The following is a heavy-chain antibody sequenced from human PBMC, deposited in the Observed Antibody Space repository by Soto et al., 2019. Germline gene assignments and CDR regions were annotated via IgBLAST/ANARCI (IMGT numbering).Heavy chain of an antibody. CDR3: ASLKLGYSTFDP. J-gene: IGHJ5*02. Sequence: ASETLSLTCNVSGGSISSGDYYWSWIRQPPGKSLERIGYIYYSGSTYYNPSLKNRGNISVDKSKNQFSLKLSSVTAAYTAVYYCASLKLGYSTFDPWGQGTLVTVSS. V-gene: IGHV4-30-4*01. CDR2: IYYSGST. D-gene: IGHD5-18*01. CDR1: GGSISSGDYY.